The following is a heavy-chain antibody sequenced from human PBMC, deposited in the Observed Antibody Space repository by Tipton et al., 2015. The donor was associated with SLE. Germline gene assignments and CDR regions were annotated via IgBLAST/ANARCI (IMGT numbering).Heavy chain of an antibody. CDR3: ARHEIITLDY. V-gene: IGHV4-39*01. Sequence: TLSLTCTVSGGSISSGSYYWGWIRHPPGKGLEWIGSMYHTWGTYYNPSLKSRVSLSIDTSKNQFSLRLSSVTAADTAVYYCARHEIITLDYWGQGIQVTVSS. CDR2: MYHTWGT. CDR1: GGSISSGSYY. D-gene: IGHD3-10*01. J-gene: IGHJ4*02.